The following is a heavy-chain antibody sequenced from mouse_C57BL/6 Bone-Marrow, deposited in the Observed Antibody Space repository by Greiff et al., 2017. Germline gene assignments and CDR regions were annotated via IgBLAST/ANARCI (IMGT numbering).Heavy chain of an antibody. CDR1: GYTFTSYW. CDR3: ARPYYSNYWYFDV. D-gene: IGHD2-5*01. Sequence: VQLQQPGAELVKPGASVKMSCKASGYTFTSYWITWVKQRPGQGLEWIGDIYPGSGRTNYNEKFKSKATLTVATASSTAYMQLSSLTSEDSAVYYCARPYYSNYWYFDVWGTGTTVTVSS. J-gene: IGHJ1*03. CDR2: IYPGSGRT. V-gene: IGHV1-55*01.